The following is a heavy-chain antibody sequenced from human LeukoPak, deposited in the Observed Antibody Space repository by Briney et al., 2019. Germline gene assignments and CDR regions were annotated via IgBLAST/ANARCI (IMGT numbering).Heavy chain of an antibody. CDR3: ARAGSSGSVDY. CDR2: INQDGSEK. D-gene: IGHD3-22*01. Sequence: PGGSLRLSCAASGLTFSSSNMNWVRQAPGKGLEWVANINQDGSEKYYVDSVKGRFAISRDNGKNSLYLQMNSLRVEDTAVYYCARAGSSGSVDYWGQGTVVTVSS. CDR1: GLTFSSSN. V-gene: IGHV3-7*01. J-gene: IGHJ4*02.